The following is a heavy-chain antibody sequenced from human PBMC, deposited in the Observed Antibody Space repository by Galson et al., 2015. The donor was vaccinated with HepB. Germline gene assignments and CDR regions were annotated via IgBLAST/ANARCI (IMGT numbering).Heavy chain of an antibody. V-gene: IGHV3-30*03. CDR2: ISYDGSNK. Sequence: LRLSCAASGFTFRSYGMHWVRQAPGTGLEWVAVISYDGSNKYYADSVKGRFTISRDNSKNTLYLQMNSLRAEDTAVYYCARGVDESGSYYLLYPYYFDYWGQGTLVTVSS. J-gene: IGHJ4*02. CDR1: GFTFRSYG. CDR3: ARGVDESGSYYLLYPYYFDY. D-gene: IGHD1-26*01.